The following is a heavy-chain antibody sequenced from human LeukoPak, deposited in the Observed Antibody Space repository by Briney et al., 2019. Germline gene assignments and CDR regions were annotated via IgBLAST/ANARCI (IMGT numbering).Heavy chain of an antibody. CDR2: ISYDGSNK. D-gene: IGHD2-2*02. CDR1: GFTFSSYA. Sequence: GGSLRLSCAASGFTFSSYAMHWVRQAPGKGLEWVAVISYDGSNKYYADSVKGRFTISRDNSKNTLYLQMNSLRAEDTAVYYCARVLLYCSSTSCYTQAHYYYYGMDVWGQGTTVTVSS. CDR3: ARVLLYCSSTSCYTQAHYYYYGMDV. V-gene: IGHV3-30*04. J-gene: IGHJ6*02.